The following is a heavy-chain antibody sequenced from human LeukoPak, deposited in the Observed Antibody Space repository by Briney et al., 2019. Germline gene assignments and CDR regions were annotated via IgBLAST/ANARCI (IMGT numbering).Heavy chain of an antibody. CDR2: IYYSGST. Sequence: SETLSLTCTVSGGSISSSSYYWGWIRQPPGKGLEWIGSIYYSGSTYYNPSLKSRVTISVDTSKNQFSLKLSSVTAADTAVYYCAREADVWGSSDYWGQGTLVTVSS. J-gene: IGHJ4*02. V-gene: IGHV4-39*07. CDR3: AREADVWGSSDY. D-gene: IGHD3-16*01. CDR1: GGSISSSSYY.